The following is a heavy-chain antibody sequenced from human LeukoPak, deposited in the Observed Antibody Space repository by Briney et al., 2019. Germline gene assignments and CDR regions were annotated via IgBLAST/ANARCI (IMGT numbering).Heavy chain of an antibody. CDR3: ARDIRYCSSTSCPRSYYFDY. V-gene: IGHV3-7*01. J-gene: IGHJ4*02. CDR1: GFTFNNYW. D-gene: IGHD2-2*01. Sequence: GGSLRLSCAASGFTFNNYWMNWVRQAPGKGLEWVANIKPDGSEKNSVDSVKGRFTISRDNAKKSVFLQMNSLRAEDTAVYYCARDIRYCSSTSCPRSYYFDYWGQGTLVTVSS. CDR2: IKPDGSEK.